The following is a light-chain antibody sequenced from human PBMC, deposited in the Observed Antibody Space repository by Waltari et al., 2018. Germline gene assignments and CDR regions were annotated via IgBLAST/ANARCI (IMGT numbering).Light chain of an antibody. CDR1: SSNIGSNS. CDR3: AAWDVSLNGLV. Sequence: QSVLTQPPSASGTPGPRVPISCSGSSSNIGSNSVNWYQHLPGTAPKLLIYSDNQRPSGVPDRFSGSKSGASASLAISGLQSEDEADYYCAAWDVSLNGLVFGGGTKLTVL. CDR2: SDN. J-gene: IGLJ2*01. V-gene: IGLV1-44*01.